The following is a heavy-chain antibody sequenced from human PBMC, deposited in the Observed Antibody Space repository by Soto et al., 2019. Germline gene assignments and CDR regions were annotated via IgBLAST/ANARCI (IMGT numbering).Heavy chain of an antibody. J-gene: IGHJ4*02. CDR3: AREATSGESFSYFFDL. Sequence: SETLSLTCTVSGASINSRDYFWGWIRQVPGKGPEWLGTITSRGDTFDSPSLKSRVIMSLDTSKNQFSLRLTSVTDTDTAVYFCAREATSGESFSYFFDLWGPGAPVTVSS. D-gene: IGHD2-2*01. V-gene: IGHV4-39*07. CDR1: GASINSRDYF. CDR2: ITSRGDT.